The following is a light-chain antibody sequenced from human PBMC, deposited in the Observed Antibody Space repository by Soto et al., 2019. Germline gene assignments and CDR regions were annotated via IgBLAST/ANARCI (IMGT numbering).Light chain of an antibody. CDR3: GSWDSSLSAYV. CDR2: DDN. J-gene: IGLJ1*01. V-gene: IGLV1-51*01. Sequence: QSVMRQPPSVSAAPGQKVTISCSGSSSNIGGKFVYWYQQLPGTAPKLLIYDDNKRPSGVPDRFSGSKSGTSATLGITGFQTGDEADYYCGSWDSSLSAYVFGTGTKLTVL. CDR1: SSNIGGKF.